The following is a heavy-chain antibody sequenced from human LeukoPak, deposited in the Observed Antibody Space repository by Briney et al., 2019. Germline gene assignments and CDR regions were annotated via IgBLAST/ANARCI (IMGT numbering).Heavy chain of an antibody. CDR3: ARAFWLAQNWFDP. D-gene: IGHD6-19*01. CDR1: GGTFSSYA. CDR2: IIPIFGTA. V-gene: IGHV1-69*13. J-gene: IGHJ5*02. Sequence: SVKVSCKASGGTFSSYAISWVRQAPGQGLEWMGGIIPIFGTANYAQKFQGRVTITADESTSTAYMELSSLRSEDTAVYYCARAFWLAQNWFDPWGQGTLVTVSS.